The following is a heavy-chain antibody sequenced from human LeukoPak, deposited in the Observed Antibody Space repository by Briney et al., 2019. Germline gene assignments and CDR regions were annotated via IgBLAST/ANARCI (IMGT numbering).Heavy chain of an antibody. J-gene: IGHJ6*03. D-gene: IGHD6-13*01. CDR3: ARGVAAAGARSGGYYYYMDV. CDR1: GYTFTTYW. CDR2: VYPGDSDT. V-gene: IGHV5-51*01. Sequence: GESLKISCKASGYTFTTYWIGWVRQMPGKGLEWMGVVYPGDSDTRYSPSFQGQVTISADKSISTAYLQWSSLKASDIAIYYCARGVAAAGARSGGYYYYMDVWGKGTTVTVSS.